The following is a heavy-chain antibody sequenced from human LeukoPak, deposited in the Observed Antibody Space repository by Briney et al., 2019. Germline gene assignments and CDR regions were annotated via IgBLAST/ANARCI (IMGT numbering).Heavy chain of an antibody. D-gene: IGHD6-13*01. CDR2: IYHSGST. CDR1: GGSISSAGYY. J-gene: IGHJ4*02. Sequence: PSQTLSLTCTVSGGSISSAGYYWSWIRQPPGKGLEWIGYIYHSGSTYYNPSLKSRVTISVDRSKNQFSLKLSSVTAADTAVYYCAKVDRVAAAGTFDYWGQGTLVTVSS. CDR3: AKVDRVAAAGTFDY. V-gene: IGHV4-30-2*01.